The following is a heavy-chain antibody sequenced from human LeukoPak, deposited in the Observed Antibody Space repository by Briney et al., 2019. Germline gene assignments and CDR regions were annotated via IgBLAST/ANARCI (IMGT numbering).Heavy chain of an antibody. V-gene: IGHV3-48*03. CDR1: GFTFSSYE. Sequence: GGSLRLSCAASGFTFSSYEMNWVRQAPGKGLEWVSYISSSGSTIYYADSVKGRFTISRDNAKNSLYLQMNSLRAEDTALYYCVRDKSPSSRGSYYDAFDVWGQGTVVSVSS. CDR3: VRDKSPSSRGSYYDAFDV. CDR2: ISSSGSTI. J-gene: IGHJ3*01. D-gene: IGHD6-19*01.